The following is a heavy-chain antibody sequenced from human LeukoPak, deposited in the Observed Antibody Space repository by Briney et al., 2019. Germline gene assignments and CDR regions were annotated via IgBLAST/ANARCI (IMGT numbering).Heavy chain of an antibody. CDR3: AKEYGYTYGEFDY. CDR2: ISSSSSYI. CDR1: GFTFSSYS. V-gene: IGHV3-21*01. Sequence: GGSLRLSCAASGFTFSSYSMNWVRQAPGKGLEWVSSISSSSSYIYYADSVKGRFTISRDNAKNSLYLQMNSLRAEDTAVYYCAKEYGYTYGEFDYWGQGTLVTVSS. J-gene: IGHJ4*02. D-gene: IGHD5-18*01.